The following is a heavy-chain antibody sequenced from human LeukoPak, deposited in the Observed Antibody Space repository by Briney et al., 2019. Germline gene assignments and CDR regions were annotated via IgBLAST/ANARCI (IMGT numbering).Heavy chain of an antibody. D-gene: IGHD3-22*01. V-gene: IGHV1-18*01. Sequence: ASVKVSCKASGYTFTSYGISWVRQAPGQGLEWMGWISAYNGNTNYAQKLQGRVTMTTDTSTSTAYMELRSLRSDDTAVYYCARDWGLPPPPHYYDSSGYLYYYYYRDVGGKGTTVTIP. CDR3: ARDWGLPPPPHYYDSSGYLYYYYYRDV. CDR1: GYTFTSYG. CDR2: ISAYNGNT. J-gene: IGHJ6*03.